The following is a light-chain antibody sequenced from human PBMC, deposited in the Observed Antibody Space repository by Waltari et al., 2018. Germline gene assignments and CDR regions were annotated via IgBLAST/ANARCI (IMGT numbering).Light chain of an antibody. V-gene: IGLV3-25*03. CDR3: QSADSSGTFQGV. CDR1: ALPRQY. Sequence: YELTQPSSVSVSPGQTARIPCHGHALPRQYVYWYQQQPGQAPSLVMFKDSERPSGVPNRFSGSSSGTTATLTISGAQAEDEADYYCQSADSSGTFQGVFGGGTKLTVL. J-gene: IGLJ3*02. CDR2: KDS.